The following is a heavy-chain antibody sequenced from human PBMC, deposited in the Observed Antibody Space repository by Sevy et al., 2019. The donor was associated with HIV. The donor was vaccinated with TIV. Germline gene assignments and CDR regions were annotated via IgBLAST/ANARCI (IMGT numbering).Heavy chain of an antibody. CDR2: IKQDGSEK. CDR1: GFSFSWYW. D-gene: IGHD3-10*01. J-gene: IGHJ4*02. Sequence: GGSLRLSCAASGFSFSWYWMSWVRQTPEKGLEWVANIKQDGSEKNYVDSVKGRFTISRDNSKNTLYLQMNSLRAEDTAVYYCAKVHRLLWFGELFYFDYWGQGTLVTVSS. CDR3: AKVHRLLWFGELFYFDY. V-gene: IGHV3-7*03.